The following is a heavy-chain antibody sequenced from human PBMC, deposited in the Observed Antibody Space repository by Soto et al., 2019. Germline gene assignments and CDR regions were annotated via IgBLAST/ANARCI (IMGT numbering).Heavy chain of an antibody. Sequence: GGSLRLSCAASGFTFISYSMNWVLQAPWKGLEWVSYISSSSSTIYYADSVKGRFTISRDNAKNSLYLQMNSLRAEDTAVYYCARDGSNNFTGYNHFDTWGQGTPVTVSS. CDR1: GFTFISYS. V-gene: IGHV3-48*01. J-gene: IGHJ4*02. D-gene: IGHD3-9*01. CDR3: ARDGSNNFTGYNHFDT. CDR2: ISSSSSTI.